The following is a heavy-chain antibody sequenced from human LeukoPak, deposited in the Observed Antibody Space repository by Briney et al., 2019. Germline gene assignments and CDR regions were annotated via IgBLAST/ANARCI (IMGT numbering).Heavy chain of an antibody. CDR3: ARHVGYYASGRLDP. V-gene: IGHV4-59*08. Sequence: SETLSLTCTVSVVSITTYYWSWLRQPPGKGLEGIGYISYTGSTNYNPSLKSRVTMSLDTSKNQFSLNLSSVTAADTAVYYGARHVGYYASGRLDPWGQGTLVTVSS. CDR1: VVSITTYY. D-gene: IGHD3-10*01. CDR2: ISYTGST. J-gene: IGHJ5*02.